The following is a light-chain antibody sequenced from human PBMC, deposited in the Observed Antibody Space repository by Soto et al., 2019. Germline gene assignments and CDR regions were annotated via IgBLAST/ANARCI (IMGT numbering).Light chain of an antibody. V-gene: IGLV1-44*01. CDR1: SSSFGSNT. CDR3: AAWDDSLNVLYV. CDR2: SNN. J-gene: IGLJ1*01. Sequence: QSVLTQPPSASGTPGQRVTISCSGSSSSFGSNTVNWYQQLPGTAPKLLIYSNNQRPSGVPDRFSGSKSGTPASLAISGLQSEDEADYYCAAWDDSLNVLYVFGTGTKVTVL.